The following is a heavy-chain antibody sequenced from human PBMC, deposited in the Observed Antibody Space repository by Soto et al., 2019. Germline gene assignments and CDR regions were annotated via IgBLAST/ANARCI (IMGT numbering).Heavy chain of an antibody. CDR3: ARLFPYGSGWQFFYF. CDR2: IYPGDSDT. V-gene: IGHV5-51*01. Sequence: PGESLKISCKGSGYSFTSYWIGWVRQMPGKGLEWMGIIYPGDSDTRYSPSFQGQVTISADKSISTAYLQWSSLKASDTAMYYYARLFPYGSGWQFFYFWXQGXLVXVSS. CDR1: GYSFTSYW. J-gene: IGHJ4*02. D-gene: IGHD6-19*01.